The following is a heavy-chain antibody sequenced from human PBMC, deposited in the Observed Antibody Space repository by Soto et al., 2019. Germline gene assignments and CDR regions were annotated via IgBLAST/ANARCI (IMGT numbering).Heavy chain of an antibody. V-gene: IGHV3-23*01. Sequence: GSLRLSCAASGFTFTNYVMSWVRQAPGKGLEWVSVISGSGSSTYYADSVKGRFTISRDNSKNTLYLQMNSLRAEDTAVYYCAKKSLGTYFDDWGQGTLVTVSS. CDR1: GFTFTNYV. CDR2: ISGSGSST. J-gene: IGHJ4*02. CDR3: AKKSLGTYFDD. D-gene: IGHD7-27*01.